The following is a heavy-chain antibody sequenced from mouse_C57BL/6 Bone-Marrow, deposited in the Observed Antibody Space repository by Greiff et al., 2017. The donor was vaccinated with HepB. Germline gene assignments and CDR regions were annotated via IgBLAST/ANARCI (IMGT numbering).Heavy chain of an antibody. CDR1: GFNIKDYY. V-gene: IGHV14-1*01. CDR3: TTHYGSSPFAY. CDR2: IDPEDGDT. D-gene: IGHD1-1*01. J-gene: IGHJ3*01. Sequence: EVKLMESGAELVRPGASVKLSCTASGFNIKDYYMHWVKQRPEQGLEWIGRIDPEDGDTEYAPKFQGKATMTADTSSNTAYLQLSSLTSEDTAVYYCTTHYGSSPFAYWGQGTLVTVSA.